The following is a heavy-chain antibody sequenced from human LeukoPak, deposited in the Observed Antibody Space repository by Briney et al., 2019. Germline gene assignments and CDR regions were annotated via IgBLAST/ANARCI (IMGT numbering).Heavy chain of an antibody. CDR1: GFTFSSYW. D-gene: IGHD3-3*01. J-gene: IGHJ6*03. V-gene: IGHV3-7*01. CDR3: ASNYYDFWSGYYSSPYYMDV. CDR2: IKQDGSEK. Sequence: GGSLRLSCAASGFTFSSYWMSWVRQAPGKGLEWVANIKQDGSEKYYVDSVKGRFTISRDNANNSLYLQMNSLRAEDTAVYYCASNYYDFWSGYYSSPYYMDVWGKGTTVTVSS.